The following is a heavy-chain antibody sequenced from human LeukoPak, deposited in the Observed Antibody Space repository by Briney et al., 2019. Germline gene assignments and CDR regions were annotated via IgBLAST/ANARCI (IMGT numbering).Heavy chain of an antibody. Sequence: GGSLRLSCAASGFTFSNYWMHWVRQVPGKGLVWVSRIDSDGTGTSYADSVKGRFTISRDNAKNTLYLQMNSLRAEATAVYYCATVFDYWGQGTLVTVSS. CDR3: ATVFDY. CDR1: GFTFSNYW. J-gene: IGHJ4*02. V-gene: IGHV3-74*01. CDR2: IDSDGTGT.